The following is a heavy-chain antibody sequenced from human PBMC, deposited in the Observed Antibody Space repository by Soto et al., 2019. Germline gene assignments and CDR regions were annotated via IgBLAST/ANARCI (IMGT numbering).Heavy chain of an antibody. CDR2: IYYSGST. J-gene: IGHJ4*02. Sequence: QVQLQESGPGLVKPSQTLSLTCTVSGGSISSGGYYWSWIRQHPGKGLEWIGYIYYSGSTYYNPSLKSRVTVAVDASKNQFALKLSSVTAADTAVYYCARDPSASGSYFDYWGQGTLGTVSS. CDR1: GGSISSGGYY. V-gene: IGHV4-31*03. D-gene: IGHD3-10*01. CDR3: ARDPSASGSYFDY.